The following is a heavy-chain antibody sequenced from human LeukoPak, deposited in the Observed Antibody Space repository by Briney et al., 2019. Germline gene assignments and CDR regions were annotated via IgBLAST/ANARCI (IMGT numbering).Heavy chain of an antibody. Sequence: GGSLRPSCTASGFTFSDYYMAWVRQAPGKGLEWVSYISIGGTTIYYADSVKGRFTISRDNAKNSLYLQMSSLRVEDTAVYYCAKDIVAAGLFFDYWGQGTLVTVSS. V-gene: IGHV3-11*01. CDR2: ISIGGTTI. CDR1: GFTFSDYY. CDR3: AKDIVAAGLFFDY. D-gene: IGHD6-13*01. J-gene: IGHJ4*02.